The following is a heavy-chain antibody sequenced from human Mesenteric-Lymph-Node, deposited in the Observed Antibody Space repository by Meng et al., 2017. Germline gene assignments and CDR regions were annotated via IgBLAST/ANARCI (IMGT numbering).Heavy chain of an antibody. D-gene: IGHD2-2*01. CDR1: GYTFTSYD. CDR2: MNPNSGNT. J-gene: IGHJ6*02. V-gene: IGHV1-8*03. Sequence: ASVKVSCKASGYTFTSYDINWVRQATGQGLEWMGWMNPNSGNTGYAQKFQGRVTITSNSSISTAYMELSSLRSEDTAVYYCARGRRMVVPAARANPRGYYYYYGMDVWGQATAVTVSS. CDR3: ARGRRMVVPAARANPRGYYYYYGMDV.